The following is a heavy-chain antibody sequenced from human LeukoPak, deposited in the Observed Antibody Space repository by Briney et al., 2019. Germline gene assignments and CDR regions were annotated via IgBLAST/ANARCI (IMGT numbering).Heavy chain of an antibody. CDR2: IAADGAS. J-gene: IGHJ4*02. Sequence: GGSLGLSCAASDSSFRNHDMSWVRQTSETGLEWVSSIAADGASWYADSVRGRFTISRDKSQNILYLQMNSLRADDTAIYYCAKGPNFGSWRAVDYWGQGSLVTVSS. CDR1: DSSFRNHD. D-gene: IGHD3-10*01. V-gene: IGHV3-23*01. CDR3: AKGPNFGSWRAVDY.